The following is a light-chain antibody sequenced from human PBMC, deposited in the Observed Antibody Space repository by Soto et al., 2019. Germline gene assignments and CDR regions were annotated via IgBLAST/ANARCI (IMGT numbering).Light chain of an antibody. V-gene: IGLV2-14*01. CDR3: SSYTSSGTLVV. CDR2: DVS. J-gene: IGLJ2*01. Sequence: SVLTQPASVSGSPGQSITISCTGTSSDVGGYNYVSWYQQHPGKAPKLMIYDVSNRPSGVSNRFSGSKSGNTASLTISGLQAADEADYYCSSYTSSGTLVVFGGGTQLTVL. CDR1: SSDVGGYNY.